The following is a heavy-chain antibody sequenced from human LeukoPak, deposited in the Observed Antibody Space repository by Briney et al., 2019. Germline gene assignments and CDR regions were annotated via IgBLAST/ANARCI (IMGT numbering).Heavy chain of an antibody. J-gene: IGHJ5*02. CDR1: GDSMSGYY. CDR3: ARDRGTYYYDSSGYYYGFDP. D-gene: IGHD3-22*01. CDR2: IYHSGSN. V-gene: IGHV4-59*01. Sequence: SETLSLTCTVSGDSMSGYYWSWIRQPPGKELEWIGYIYHSGSNNYNPSLRSRVTLSVDTSKNQFSLKLSSVTAADTAVYYCARDRGTYYYDSSGYYYGFDPWGQGTLVTVSS.